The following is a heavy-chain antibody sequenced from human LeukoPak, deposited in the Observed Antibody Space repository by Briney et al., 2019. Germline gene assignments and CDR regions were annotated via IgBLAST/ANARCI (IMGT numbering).Heavy chain of an antibody. J-gene: IGHJ4*02. Sequence: PGGSLRLSCAASGFNFKNYDMNWVRQAPGQGLEWVSSISSSSSYISYADSVRGRFTISRDNARNSLYLRVNNLRAEDTAVYYCAREVGSGWKYFDNWGQGTLVTVSS. CDR2: ISSSSSYI. CDR1: GFNFKNYD. V-gene: IGHV3-21*01. D-gene: IGHD6-19*01. CDR3: AREVGSGWKYFDN.